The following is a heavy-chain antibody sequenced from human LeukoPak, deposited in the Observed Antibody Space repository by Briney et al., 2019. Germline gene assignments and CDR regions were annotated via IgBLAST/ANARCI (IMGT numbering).Heavy chain of an antibody. CDR3: AVGRGGYYFDY. D-gene: IGHD1-26*01. J-gene: IGHJ4*02. V-gene: IGHV4-39*01. CDR2: IYYSGST. CDR1: GGSISSSSYY. Sequence: PSEALSLTCTVSGGSISSSSYYWGWIRQPPGKGLGWIGSIYYSGSTYYNPSLKSRVTISVDTSKNQFSLKLSSVTAADTAVYYCAVGRGGYYFDYWGQGTLVTVSS.